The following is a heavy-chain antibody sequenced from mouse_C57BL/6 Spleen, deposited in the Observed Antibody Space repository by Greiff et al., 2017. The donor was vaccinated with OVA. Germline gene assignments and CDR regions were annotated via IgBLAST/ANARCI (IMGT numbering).Heavy chain of an antibody. V-gene: IGHV6-3*01. CDR3: TSNFWFAY. D-gene: IGHD4-1*01. CDR2: IRLKSDNYAT. J-gene: IGHJ3*01. CDR1: GFTFSNYW. Sequence: DVKLVESGGGLVQPGGSMKLSCVASGFTFSNYWMNWVRQSPEKGLEWVAQIRLKSDNYATHYAESVKGRFTISRDDSKSSVYLQMNNLRAEDTGIYYCTSNFWFAYWGQGTLVTVSA.